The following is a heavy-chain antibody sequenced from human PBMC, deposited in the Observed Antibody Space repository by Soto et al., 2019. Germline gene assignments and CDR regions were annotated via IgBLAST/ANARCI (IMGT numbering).Heavy chain of an antibody. CDR2: IWYDGSNK. D-gene: IGHD4-17*01. J-gene: IGHJ5*02. Sequence: QVQLVESGGGVVQPGRSLRLSCAASGFTFSNYGMHWVRQAPGKGLEWVAVIWYDGSNKYYGDSVKGRFTISRDYSKNPLVLQMNSLRAEDTALYYCARDCDYGSNSGWLDPWGQGTLVTVSS. CDR1: GFTFSNYG. CDR3: ARDCDYGSNSGWLDP. V-gene: IGHV3-33*01.